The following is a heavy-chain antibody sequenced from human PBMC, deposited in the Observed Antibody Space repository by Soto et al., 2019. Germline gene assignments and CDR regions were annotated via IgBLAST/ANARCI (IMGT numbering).Heavy chain of an antibody. Sequence: QEQLQESGPGLVEPSQTLSLTCTVSSGSLSSGGYYWNWIRQHPVKGLEWIGYIYFTGITYSTPSLKTGVTLSVDTSTSQFSLELRSVTAADTAIYYCARAPPYQKVTGFDLWGPGVLGTGSS. V-gene: IGHV4-31*03. CDR1: SGSLSSGGYY. CDR2: IYFTGIT. J-gene: IGHJ5*02. CDR3: ARAPPYQKVTGFDL.